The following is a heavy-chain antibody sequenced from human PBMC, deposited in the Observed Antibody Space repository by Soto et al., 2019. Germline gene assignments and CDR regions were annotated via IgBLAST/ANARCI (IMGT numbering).Heavy chain of an antibody. D-gene: IGHD4-4*01. Sequence: GGSLRLSCAASGFTFSSYAMSWVRQAPGKGLEWVSAISGSGGSTYYADSVKGRFTISRDNSKNTLYLQMNSLRAEDTAVYYCAKGGLHSNPASGPKLRDDAFDIWGQGTMVTVSS. J-gene: IGHJ3*02. CDR3: AKGGLHSNPASGPKLRDDAFDI. CDR2: ISGSGGST. V-gene: IGHV3-23*01. CDR1: GFTFSSYA.